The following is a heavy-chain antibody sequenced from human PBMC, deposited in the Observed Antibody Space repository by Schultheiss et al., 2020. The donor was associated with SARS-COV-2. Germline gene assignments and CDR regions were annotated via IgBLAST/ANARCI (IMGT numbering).Heavy chain of an antibody. CDR3: ARMADYGDYWYFDL. V-gene: IGHV4-34*01. CDR2: INHSGST. J-gene: IGHJ2*01. Sequence: SETLSLTCGVDGGSFTAYYWHWIRQPPGKGLEWIGEINHSGSTNYNPSLKRRVTMSVDTSKNQFSLKLSSVTAADTAVYYCARMADYGDYWYFDLWGRGTLVTVSS. D-gene: IGHD4-17*01. CDR1: GGSFTAYY.